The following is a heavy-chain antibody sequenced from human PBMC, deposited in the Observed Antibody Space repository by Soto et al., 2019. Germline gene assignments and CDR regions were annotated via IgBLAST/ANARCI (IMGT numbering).Heavy chain of an antibody. J-gene: IGHJ6*02. CDR1: GFTFSSYG. CDR3: AKCVEVWEYYYYGMDV. CDR2: ISYDGSNK. D-gene: IGHD1-26*01. V-gene: IGHV3-30*18. Sequence: GGSLRLSCAASGFTFSSYGMHWVRQAPGKGLEWVAVISYDGSNKYYADSVKGRFTISRDISKNTLYLQMNSLRAEDTAVYYCAKCVEVWEYYYYGMDVWGQGTTVTVSS.